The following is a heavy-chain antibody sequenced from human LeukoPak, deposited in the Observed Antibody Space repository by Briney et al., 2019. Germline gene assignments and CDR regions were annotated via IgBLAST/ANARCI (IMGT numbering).Heavy chain of an antibody. J-gene: IGHJ4*02. CDR1: GGSISSYY. CDR3: ARLEYYYGSGAYWAPDY. CDR2: IHYSGST. V-gene: IGHV4-59*06. Sequence: SETLSLTCTVSGGSISSYYWSWIRQPPGKGLEWIGYIHYSGSTYYNPSLKSRVNISLDKSKNQFSLNLSSVTAADTAVYYCARLEYYYGSGAYWAPDYWGQGTLVTVSS. D-gene: IGHD3-10*01.